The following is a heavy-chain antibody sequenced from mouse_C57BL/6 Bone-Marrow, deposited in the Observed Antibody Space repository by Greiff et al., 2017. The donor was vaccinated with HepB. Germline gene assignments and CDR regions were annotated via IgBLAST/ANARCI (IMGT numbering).Heavy chain of an antibody. Sequence: QVTLKESGPGILQPSQTLSLTCSFSGFSLSTFGMGVGGIRQPSGKGLEWLAHIWWDDDKYYNPALKSRLKISKDTSKNQVFLKISNVDTADTATYSCARIDQATGTNYFDYWGQGTTLTVSS. D-gene: IGHD4-1*01. J-gene: IGHJ2*01. V-gene: IGHV8-8*01. CDR3: ARIDQATGTNYFDY. CDR2: IWWDDDK. CDR1: GFSLSTFGMG.